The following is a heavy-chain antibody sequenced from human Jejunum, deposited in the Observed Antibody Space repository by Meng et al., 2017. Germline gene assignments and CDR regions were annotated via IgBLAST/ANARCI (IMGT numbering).Heavy chain of an antibody. CDR1: GASISDNDC. V-gene: IGHV4-4*02. CDR3: ARDLLGPAIAATGWFDP. J-gene: IGHJ5*02. CDR2: IHHTGNI. Sequence: VQRHEPGPGLGKPSGALSLTCAVSGASISDNDCGSWVRQAPGKGLEWIGEIHHTGNINYNPSLKSRVTKSLDKPKNQFSLEVTSVTAADTAVYYCARDLLGPAIAATGWFDPWGQGTLVTVSS. D-gene: IGHD6-13*01.